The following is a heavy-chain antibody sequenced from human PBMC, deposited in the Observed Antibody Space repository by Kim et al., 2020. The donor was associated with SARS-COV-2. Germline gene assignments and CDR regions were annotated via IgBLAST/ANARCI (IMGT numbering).Heavy chain of an antibody. CDR1: GGSISSSSYY. V-gene: IGHV4-39*01. CDR3: ARYVDLTATLRGYYYY. D-gene: IGHD1-26*01. CDR2: IYYSGST. Sequence: SETLSLTCTVSGGSISSSSYYWGWIRQPPGKGLEWIGSIYYSGSTYYNPSLKSRVTISVDTSKNQFSLKLSSVTAADTAVYYCARYVDLTATLRGYYYY. J-gene: IGHJ6*01.